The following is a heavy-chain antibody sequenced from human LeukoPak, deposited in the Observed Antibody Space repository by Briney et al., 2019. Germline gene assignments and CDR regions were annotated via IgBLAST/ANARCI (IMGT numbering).Heavy chain of an antibody. CDR2: ISGGGDVT. D-gene: IGHD3-22*01. CDR3: ARDRHYYDSSDSKGVMGN. CDR1: DFNFITYA. Sequence: PGGSLRLSCVASDFNFITYAMSWVRQTPGKGLEWVSTISGGGDVTYYADSVKGRFTISRDNSKNTLSLQMNSLRVEDTAVYYCARDRHYYDSSDSKGVMGNWGQGTLVTVSS. J-gene: IGHJ4*02. V-gene: IGHV3-23*01.